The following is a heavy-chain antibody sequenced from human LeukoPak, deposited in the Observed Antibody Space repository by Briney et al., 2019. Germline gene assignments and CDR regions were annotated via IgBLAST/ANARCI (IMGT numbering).Heavy chain of an antibody. J-gene: IGHJ6*02. CDR1: GFTFSSYA. V-gene: IGHV3-30-3*01. CDR2: TSFDGTNE. Sequence: GGSLRLSCAASGFTFSSYAMHWVRQAPGKGLEWVAVTSFDGTNEYYADSERGRFTISRDNSKNTVYLHMNSLRTEDTAVYYCARVTLAAVGTMNYYFHGMDVWGQGTTVTVSS. D-gene: IGHD6-13*01. CDR3: ARVTLAAVGTMNYYFHGMDV.